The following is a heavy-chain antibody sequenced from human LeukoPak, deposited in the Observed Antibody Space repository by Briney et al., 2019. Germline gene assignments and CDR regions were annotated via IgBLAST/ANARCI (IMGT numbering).Heavy chain of an antibody. CDR1: GFAVSSNY. D-gene: IGHD6-6*01. J-gene: IGHJ6*02. CDR3: TRGPGRSSSPYYGMDV. V-gene: IGHV3-53*01. CDR2: IYSGGST. Sequence: GSLRLSCAASGFAVSSNYMSWVRQAPGKGLEWVSVIYSGGSTYYADSVKGRFTISRDNSKNTVYLQMNSLRAEDTAVYYCTRGPGRSSSPYYGMDVWGQGTTVTVSS.